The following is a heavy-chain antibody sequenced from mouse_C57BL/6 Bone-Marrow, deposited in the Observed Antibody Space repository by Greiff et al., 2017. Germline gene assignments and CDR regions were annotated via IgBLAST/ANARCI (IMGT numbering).Heavy chain of an antibody. V-gene: IGHV1-82*01. CDR2: IYPGDGDT. J-gene: IGHJ2*01. CDR3: ARQDYCSSLDY. Sequence: QVQLQQPGPELVKPGASVKISCKASGYAFSSYWMNWVKQRPGKGLEWIGRIYPGDGDTNYNGKFKGKSTLTADTSSSTAYMHLSSLTSEDSAVYFCARQDYCSSLDYWGQGTTLTVSS. D-gene: IGHD1-1*01. CDR1: GYAFSSYW.